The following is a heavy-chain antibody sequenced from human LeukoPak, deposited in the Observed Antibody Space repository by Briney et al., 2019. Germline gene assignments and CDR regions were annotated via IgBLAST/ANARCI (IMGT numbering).Heavy chain of an antibody. J-gene: IGHJ4*02. D-gene: IGHD6-6*01. CDR3: AREETIAALFDY. CDR2: IYTSGST. V-gene: IGHV4-61*02. Sequence: SETLSLTCTVSGGSISSGSYHWSWIRQPAGKGLEWIGRIYTSGSTNYNPSLKSRVTISVDTSKNQFSLKLSSVTAADTAVYYCAREETIAALFDYWGQGTLVTVSS. CDR1: GGSISSGSYH.